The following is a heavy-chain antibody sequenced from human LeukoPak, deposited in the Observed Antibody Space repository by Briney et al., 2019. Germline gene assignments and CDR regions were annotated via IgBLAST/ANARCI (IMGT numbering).Heavy chain of an antibody. D-gene: IGHD6-13*01. CDR3: ARDSSSWCFDY. CDR2: ISSSSSYI. CDR1: GFTFSSYS. J-gene: IGHJ4*02. Sequence: GGSLRLSCAASGFTFSSYSMNWVRQAPGKGLEWVSSISSSSSYIYYADSVKGRFTISRDNAKNSLYLQMNGLRAEDTAVYYCARDSSSWCFDYWGQGTLVTVSS. V-gene: IGHV3-21*01.